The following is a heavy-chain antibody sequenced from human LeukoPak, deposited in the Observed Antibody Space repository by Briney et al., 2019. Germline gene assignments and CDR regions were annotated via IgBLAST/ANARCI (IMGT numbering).Heavy chain of an antibody. CDR2: IYYSGST. CDR3: AREGMDL. Sequence: SETLSLTCTASGVSISSYYWSWIRQPPGKGLEWIGYIYYSGSTNYNPSLKSRVTISVDTSKNQFSLKLSSVSAADRAVYFCAREGMDLWGQGTLVTVSS. CDR1: GVSISSYY. D-gene: IGHD6-13*01. V-gene: IGHV4-59*01. J-gene: IGHJ5*02.